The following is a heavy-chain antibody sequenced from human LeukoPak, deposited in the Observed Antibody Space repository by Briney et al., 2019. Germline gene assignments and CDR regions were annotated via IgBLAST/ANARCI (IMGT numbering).Heavy chain of an antibody. J-gene: IGHJ4*02. V-gene: IGHV4-38-2*02. CDR3: ARAGIYGDYGYVDY. D-gene: IGHD4-17*01. Sequence: SETLSLTCTVSGYSISSGYYWGWIRQPPGKGLEWIGSIYHSGSTYYNPSLKSRVTISVDTSKNQFSLKLSSVTAADTAVYYCARAGIYGDYGYVDYWGQGTLVTVPS. CDR2: IYHSGST. CDR1: GYSISSGYY.